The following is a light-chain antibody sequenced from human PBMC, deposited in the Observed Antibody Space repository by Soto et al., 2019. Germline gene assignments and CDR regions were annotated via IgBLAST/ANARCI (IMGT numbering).Light chain of an antibody. CDR3: SSHAGTKVV. J-gene: IGLJ2*01. CDR2: EVT. CDR1: SSDVGAYNY. V-gene: IGLV2-8*01. Sequence: QSALTQPPSASGSPGQSVTISCAGTSSDVGAYNYVSWYQQHPGKAPKLMIYEVTKRPSGVPDRFSGSKSGNTASLTVSGLQVEDEADYYCSSHAGTKVVFGEGTKVTVL.